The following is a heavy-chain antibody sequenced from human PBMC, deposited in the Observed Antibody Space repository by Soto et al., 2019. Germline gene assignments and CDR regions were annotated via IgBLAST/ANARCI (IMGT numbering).Heavy chain of an antibody. CDR1: GFTFSSYA. J-gene: IGHJ5*02. V-gene: IGHV3-23*01. CDR2: ISGSGGST. Sequence: GGSLRLSCAASGFTFSSYAMSWVRQAPGKGLEWVSAISGSGGSTYYADSVKGRFTISRDNSKNTLYLQMNSLRAEDTAVYYCAREWDHIAAAGAHWFDPWGQGTLVTVSS. CDR3: AREWDHIAAAGAHWFDP. D-gene: IGHD6-13*01.